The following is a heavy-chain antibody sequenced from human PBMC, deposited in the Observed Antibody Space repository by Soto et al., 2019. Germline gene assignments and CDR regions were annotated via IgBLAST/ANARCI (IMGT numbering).Heavy chain of an antibody. J-gene: IGHJ5*02. CDR1: GYTFTGYY. V-gene: IGHV1-2*02. Sequence: GASVKVSCKASGYTFTGYYMHWVRQAPGQGLEWMRWINPNSGGTNYAQKFQGRVTMTRDTSISTAYMELSRLRSDDTAVYYCAREGTVLMVYAVYKRNWFDPWGQGTLVTVSS. D-gene: IGHD2-8*01. CDR3: AREGTVLMVYAVYKRNWFDP. CDR2: INPNSGGT.